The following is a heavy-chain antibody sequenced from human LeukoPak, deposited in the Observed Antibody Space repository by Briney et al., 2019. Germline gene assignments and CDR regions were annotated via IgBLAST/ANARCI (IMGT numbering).Heavy chain of an antibody. D-gene: IGHD6-13*01. CDR2: ISGSGGTT. J-gene: IGHJ4*02. CDR3: AAPGYSSSWYEDY. Sequence: EGVSAISGSGGTTYYADSVKGRFTISRDNSKNTLYLQINSLRAEDTAVYYCAAPGYSSSWYEDYWGQGTLVTVSS. V-gene: IGHV3-23*01.